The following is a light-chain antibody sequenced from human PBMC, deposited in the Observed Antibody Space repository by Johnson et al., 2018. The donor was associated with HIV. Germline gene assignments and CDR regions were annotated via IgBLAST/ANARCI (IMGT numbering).Light chain of an antibody. J-gene: IGLJ1*01. CDR3: AAWDDSLNGRV. Sequence: QYVLTQPPSASGAPGQRVTISCSGSRSNIGSNTVNWYQQLPGTAPKLLIYRNNQRPSGVPDRFSGSKSGTSASLAISGLQAEDEADYYCAAWDDSLNGRVIGTGTKVTVL. V-gene: IGLV1-44*01. CDR1: RSNIGSNT. CDR2: RNN.